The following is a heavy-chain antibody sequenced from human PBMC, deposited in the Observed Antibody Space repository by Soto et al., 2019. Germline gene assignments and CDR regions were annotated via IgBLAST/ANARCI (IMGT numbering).Heavy chain of an antibody. Sequence: EVQLVESGGGLVQPGGSLRLSCAASGFTFSSYWMSWFRQAPGKGLEWVANIKQDGSEKYYVDSVKGRFTISRDNAKNSLYLQMNSLRAEDTAVYYCARENTYYDFWSGYYTRGWFDPWGQGTLVTVSS. J-gene: IGHJ5*02. V-gene: IGHV3-7*03. D-gene: IGHD3-3*01. CDR2: IKQDGSEK. CDR3: ARENTYYDFWSGYYTRGWFDP. CDR1: GFTFSSYW.